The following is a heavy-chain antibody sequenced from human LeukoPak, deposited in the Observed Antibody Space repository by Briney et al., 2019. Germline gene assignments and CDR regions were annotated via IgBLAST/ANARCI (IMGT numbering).Heavy chain of an antibody. CDR2: IRTKTNNYAT. Sequence: GGSLRLSCAASGFTFSGSAMHWVRQASGKGLEWVGRIRTKTNNYATQYAASVKGRFIISRDDSKNTAYLQMNSLKTEDTAVYYCTSYDNSGYYYLNYWGQGTLVTVSS. CDR1: GFTFSGSA. J-gene: IGHJ4*02. CDR3: TSYDNSGYYYLNY. V-gene: IGHV3-73*01. D-gene: IGHD3-22*01.